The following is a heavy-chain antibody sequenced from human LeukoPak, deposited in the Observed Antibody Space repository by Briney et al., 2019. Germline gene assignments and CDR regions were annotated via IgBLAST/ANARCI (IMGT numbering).Heavy chain of an antibody. CDR1: GFTFSNYW. CDR3: AGDLGDPRITVSGLDY. Sequence: GGSLRLSCAASGFTFSNYWMHWVRQVPGKGLEWVSRTNSDGSSIGYADSVKGRFTISRDNAKNTLYLQMNSLRAEDTAVYHCAGDLGDPRITVSGLDYWGQGTLVTVSS. V-gene: IGHV3-74*01. J-gene: IGHJ4*02. CDR2: TNSDGSSI. D-gene: IGHD6-19*01.